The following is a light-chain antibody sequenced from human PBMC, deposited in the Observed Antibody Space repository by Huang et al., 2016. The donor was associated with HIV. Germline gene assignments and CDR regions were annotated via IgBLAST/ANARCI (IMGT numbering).Light chain of an antibody. CDR2: AAA. J-gene: IGKJ3*01. CDR1: QDINNY. V-gene: IGKV1-33*01. CDR3: QQYNNLPRT. Sequence: DIQMTQSPSSLSASVGDRVTITCQASQDINNYLNWYQQNPGKAPKLLIYAAANLERGVPARFSGSGSGTDVTFAISSLQPEDIAIYYCQQYNNLPRTFGPGTKVDIK.